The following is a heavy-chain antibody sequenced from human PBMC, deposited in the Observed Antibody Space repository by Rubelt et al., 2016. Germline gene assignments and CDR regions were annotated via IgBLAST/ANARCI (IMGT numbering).Heavy chain of an antibody. J-gene: IGHJ4*02. V-gene: IGHV4-34*01. D-gene: IGHD3-22*01. CDR3: ARGKEGLGVTMMDY. CDR2: INHSGST. Sequence: QVQLQQWGAGLLKPSETLSLTCAVYGGSFSGYYWSWIRQPPGKGLEWIEEINHSGSTNYNPSLKSRVTISVEPSKNQVSLKLSAVTAADTAVYYCARGKEGLGVTMMDYWGQGTLVTVSS. CDR1: GGSFSGYY.